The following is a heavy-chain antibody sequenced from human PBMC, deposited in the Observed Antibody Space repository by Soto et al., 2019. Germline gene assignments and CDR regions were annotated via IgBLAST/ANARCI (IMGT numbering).Heavy chain of an antibody. CDR1: GPTFIAYY. V-gene: IGHV1-2*02. J-gene: IGHJ4*02. Sequence: QLVQSGAEVKKPGASVRVSCKTSGPTFIAYYIHWVRQAPGQGLEWMGWIDPKSGGTTYEQKFLGRVTMTRDTSINTAYMDLNRLTSDDTAVYYCARVPVDVPEWGQGTLLTVSS. CDR2: IDPKSGGT. CDR3: ARVPVDVPE. D-gene: IGHD5-12*01.